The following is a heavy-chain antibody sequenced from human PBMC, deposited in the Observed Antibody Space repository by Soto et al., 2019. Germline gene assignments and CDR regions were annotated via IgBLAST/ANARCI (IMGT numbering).Heavy chain of an antibody. J-gene: IGHJ5*02. D-gene: IGHD3-16*01. Sequence: PGGSLRLSCAASGFTFSTYWMHWIRQVPGKGLEWVSRINSDASHTYYADSVKGRFTISRDNAKNSLFLQMNSLRGEDTAVYYCAGGVYELDPWGQGTLVTVSS. V-gene: IGHV3-74*01. CDR3: AGGVYELDP. CDR2: INSDASHT. CDR1: GFTFSTYW.